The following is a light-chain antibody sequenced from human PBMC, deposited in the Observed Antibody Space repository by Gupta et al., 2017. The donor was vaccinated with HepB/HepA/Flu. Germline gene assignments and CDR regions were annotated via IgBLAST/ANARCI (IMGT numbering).Light chain of an antibody. Sequence: STGERATLSCRASQSVSSSYLAWYQQKPGQAPRLLIYGASSRATGIPDRFSGSGSGTDFTLTISRLEPEDFAVYYCQQYGSSPMCSFGQGTKLEIK. CDR1: QSVSSSY. CDR2: GAS. V-gene: IGKV3-20*01. CDR3: QQYGSSPMCS. J-gene: IGKJ2*04.